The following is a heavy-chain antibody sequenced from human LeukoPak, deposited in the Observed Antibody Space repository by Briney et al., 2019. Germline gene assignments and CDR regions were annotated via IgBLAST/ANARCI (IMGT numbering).Heavy chain of an antibody. V-gene: IGHV3-21*01. CDR3: ARDDFIAAAGHDY. Sequence: GGSLRLSCAASGFTFSSYNMNWVRQAPGKGLEWVSSISGTSSYIYYADSVKGRFTISRDNAKNSLYLQMNSLRAGDTAVYYCARDDFIAAAGHDYWGQGTLVTVSS. J-gene: IGHJ4*02. D-gene: IGHD6-13*01. CDR2: ISGTSSYI. CDR1: GFTFSSYN.